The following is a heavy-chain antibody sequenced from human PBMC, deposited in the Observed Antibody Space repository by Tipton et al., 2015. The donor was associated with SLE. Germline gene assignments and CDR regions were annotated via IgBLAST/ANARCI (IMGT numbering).Heavy chain of an antibody. D-gene: IGHD3-10*01. Sequence: LRLSCAVSGYSISSGYYWGWIRQPPGKGLEWIGRIYHSGSTYYNPSLKSRVTISVDTSKNQFSLKLSSVTAADTAVYYCARVREVYFDYWGQGTLVTVSS. CDR1: GYSISSGYY. V-gene: IGHV4-38-2*01. J-gene: IGHJ4*02. CDR3: ARVREVYFDY. CDR2: IYHSGST.